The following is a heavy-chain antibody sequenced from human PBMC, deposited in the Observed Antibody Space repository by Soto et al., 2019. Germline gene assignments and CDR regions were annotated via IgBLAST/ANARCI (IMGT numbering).Heavy chain of an antibody. CDR2: ISAYNGNT. J-gene: IGHJ2*01. CDR3: ARDPFWSGYRHWYFDL. CDR1: GYTFTSYG. Sequence: QVQLVQSGAEVKKPGASVKVSCKASGYTFTSYGISWVRQAPGPGLAWMGWISAYNGNTNYAQKLQGRVTMTTDTSTSKADMELRSLRSDDTAVYYCARDPFWSGYRHWYFDLWGRGTLVTVSS. V-gene: IGHV1-18*04. D-gene: IGHD3-3*01.